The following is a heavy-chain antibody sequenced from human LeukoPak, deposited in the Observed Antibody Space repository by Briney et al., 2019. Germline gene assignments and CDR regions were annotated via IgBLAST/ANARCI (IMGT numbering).Heavy chain of an antibody. V-gene: IGHV3-30-3*01. D-gene: IGHD3-10*01. CDR2: ISYDGSNK. Sequence: GRSLRLSCAASGFTFSSYAMHWVRQAPGKGLEWVAVISYDGSNKYYADSVKGRFTISRDNSKNTLYLQMNSLRAEDTAVYYCAKDRITMVRGAPGAFDIWGQGTMVTVSS. J-gene: IGHJ3*02. CDR1: GFTFSSYA. CDR3: AKDRITMVRGAPGAFDI.